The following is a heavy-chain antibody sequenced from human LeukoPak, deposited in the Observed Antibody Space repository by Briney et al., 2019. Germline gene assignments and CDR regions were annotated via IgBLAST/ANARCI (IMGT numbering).Heavy chain of an antibody. CDR3: ARALRRVVSRVYYYMDV. Sequence: ASVKVSCKASGYTFTSYDINWVRQATGQGLEWVGWMNPNSGNTGYAQKFQGRVTITRNTSISTAYMELSSLRSEDTAVYYCARALRRVVSRVYYYMDVWGKGTTVTVSS. J-gene: IGHJ6*03. CDR2: MNPNSGNT. V-gene: IGHV1-8*03. D-gene: IGHD2-15*01. CDR1: GYTFTSYD.